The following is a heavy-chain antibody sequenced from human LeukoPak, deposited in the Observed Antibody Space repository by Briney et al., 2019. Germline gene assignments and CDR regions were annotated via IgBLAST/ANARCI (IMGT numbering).Heavy chain of an antibody. CDR3: AKAFRGVIGEFDY. CDR1: GFTFDDYA. CDR2: ISWNSGSI. D-gene: IGHD3-10*01. Sequence: GGSLRLSCAASGFTFDDYAMHWVRQAPGKGLEWVSGISWNSGSIGYADSVKGRFTISRDNAKNSLYLQMNSLRAEDTALYYCAKAFRGVIGEFDYWGQGTLVTVSS. V-gene: IGHV3-9*01. J-gene: IGHJ4*02.